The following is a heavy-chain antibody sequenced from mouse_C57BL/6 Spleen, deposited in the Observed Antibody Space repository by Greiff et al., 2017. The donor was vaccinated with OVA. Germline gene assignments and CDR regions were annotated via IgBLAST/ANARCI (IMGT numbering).Heavy chain of an antibody. CDR3: TRDYGSSYPFAY. V-gene: IGHV1-5*01. CDR1: GYTFTSYW. CDR2: IYPGNSDT. D-gene: IGHD1-1*01. Sequence: VQLQQSGTVLVRPGASVKMSCKTSGYTFTSYWMHWVKQRPGQGLEWIGAIYPGNSDTSYNQKFKGKAKLTAVTSASTAYMELSSLTNEDSAVYYCTRDYGSSYPFAYWGQGTLVTVSA. J-gene: IGHJ3*01.